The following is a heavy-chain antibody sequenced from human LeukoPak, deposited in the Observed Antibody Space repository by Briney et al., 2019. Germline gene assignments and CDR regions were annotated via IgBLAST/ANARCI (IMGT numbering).Heavy chain of an antibody. V-gene: IGHV3-30*02. CDR3: ARLTAYGYYYMDV. J-gene: IGHJ6*03. D-gene: IGHD2-21*02. CDR1: GFTFSSYG. CDR2: IRYDGSNK. Sequence: GGSLRLSCAASGFTFSSYGMHWVGQAPGKGLEWVAFIRYDGSNKYYADSVKGRFTISRDNSKNTLYLQMNSLRAEDTAVYYCARLTAYGYYYMDVWGKGTTVTVSS.